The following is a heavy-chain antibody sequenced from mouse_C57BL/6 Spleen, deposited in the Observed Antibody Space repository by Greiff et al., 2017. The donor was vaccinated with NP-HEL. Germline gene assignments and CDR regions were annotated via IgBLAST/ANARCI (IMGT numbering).Heavy chain of an antibody. CDR1: GFSLTSYA. CDR3: DRSPPDYYGTPYWYFDV. D-gene: IGHD1-1*01. Sequence: QVQLKESGPGLVAPSQSLSITCTVSGFSLTSYAISWVRQPPGKGLEWLGVIWTGGGTNYNSALKSRLSISKDNTKSQAFLQMNSLQTDDTARYYCDRSPPDYYGTPYWYFDVWGTGTTVTVSS. CDR2: IWTGGGT. J-gene: IGHJ1*03. V-gene: IGHV2-9-1*01.